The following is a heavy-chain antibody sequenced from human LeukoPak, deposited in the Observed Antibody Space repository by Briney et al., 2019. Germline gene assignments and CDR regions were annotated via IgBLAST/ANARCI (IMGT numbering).Heavy chain of an antibody. D-gene: IGHD5-18*01. CDR3: AKDERGQLWADFDY. V-gene: IGHV3-23*01. CDR1: GFTFSSYA. J-gene: IGHJ4*02. Sequence: TGGSLRLSCAASGFTFSSYAMSWVRQALGKGLEWVSAISGSGSSTYYADSVKGRFTISRDNSKNTLYLQMNSLRAEDTAVYYCAKDERGQLWADFDYWGQGTLVTVSS. CDR2: ISGSGSST.